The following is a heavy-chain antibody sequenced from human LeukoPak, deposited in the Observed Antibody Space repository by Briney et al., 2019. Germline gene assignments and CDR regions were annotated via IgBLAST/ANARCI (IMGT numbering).Heavy chain of an antibody. Sequence: SETLSLTCAVYGGSFSGYYWSWIRQPPGKGLEWIGEINHSGSTNYNPSPKSRVTRSVDTSKNQFSLKLSSVTAADTAVYYCARSYCSGGSCYSGHDAFDIWGQGTMVTVSS. CDR2: INHSGST. J-gene: IGHJ3*02. V-gene: IGHV4-34*01. CDR1: GGSFSGYY. D-gene: IGHD2-15*01. CDR3: ARSYCSGGSCYSGHDAFDI.